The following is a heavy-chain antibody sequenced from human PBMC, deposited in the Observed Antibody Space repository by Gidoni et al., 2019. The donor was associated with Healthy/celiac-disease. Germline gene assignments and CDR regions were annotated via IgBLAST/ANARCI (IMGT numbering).Heavy chain of an antibody. Sequence: QVQLQESGPGLVKPSETLSLTCTVSGGSISSYYWSWIRQPPGKGLEWIGYIYYSGSTNYNPSLKSRVTISVDTSKNQFSLKLSSVTAADTAVYYCARDTGVGAGNDAFDIWGQGTMVTVSS. CDR1: GGSISSYY. V-gene: IGHV4-59*01. J-gene: IGHJ3*02. CDR2: IYYSGST. CDR3: ARDTGVGAGNDAFDI. D-gene: IGHD1-26*01.